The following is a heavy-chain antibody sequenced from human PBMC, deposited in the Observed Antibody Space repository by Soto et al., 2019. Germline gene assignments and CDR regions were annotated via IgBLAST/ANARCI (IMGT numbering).Heavy chain of an antibody. D-gene: IGHD6-6*01. CDR2: VHRDGVTT. CDR1: GFRSSTYW. CDR3: AREDSFSSWPPLEY. Sequence: EVQLVESGGGLVQPGGSLRLSCAASGFRSSTYWMNWVRQSPGKGLVWVSRVHRDGVTTNYADSVKGRFTISRDDAKNTLYLQMNGLRAEDTAVYYCAREDSFSSWPPLEYWGQGVLVTVSS. V-gene: IGHV3-74*01. J-gene: IGHJ4*02.